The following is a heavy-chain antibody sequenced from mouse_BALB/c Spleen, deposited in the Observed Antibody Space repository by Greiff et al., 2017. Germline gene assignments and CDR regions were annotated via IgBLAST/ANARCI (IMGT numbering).Heavy chain of an antibody. CDR2: ISSGSSTI. J-gene: IGHJ4*01. CDR3: ARCYYGYCTDY. Sequence: EVQGVESGGGLVQPGGSRKLSCAASGFTFSSFGMHWVRQAPEKGLEWVAYISSGSSTIYYADTVKGRFTISRDNPKNTLFLQMTSLRSEDTAMYYCARCYYGYCTDYWGQGTSVTVSS. CDR1: GFTFSSFG. V-gene: IGHV5-17*02. D-gene: IGHD1-2*01.